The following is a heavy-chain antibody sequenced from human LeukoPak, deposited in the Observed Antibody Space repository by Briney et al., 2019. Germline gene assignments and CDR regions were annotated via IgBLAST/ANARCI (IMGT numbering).Heavy chain of an antibody. Sequence: GGSLRLSCAASGFTFSSYGMHWVRQAPGKGLEWVAFIRYDGSNKYYADSVKGRFTISRDNSKNTLYLQMNSLRAEDTALYYCANPWGPGWYFDLWGRGTLVTVSS. CDR2: IRYDGSNK. CDR1: GFTFSSYG. CDR3: ANPWGPGWYFDL. D-gene: IGHD7-27*01. J-gene: IGHJ2*01. V-gene: IGHV3-30*02.